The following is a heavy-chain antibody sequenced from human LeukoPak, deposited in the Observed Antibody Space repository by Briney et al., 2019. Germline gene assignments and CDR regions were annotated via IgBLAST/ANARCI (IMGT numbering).Heavy chain of an antibody. CDR3: AITREYGGYGQKRPFDY. Sequence: SETLSLTCTVSGGSFGSGSYYWGWIRQPPGKGLEWIGNIYNSGNTYYNPSLKSRVTISVGTSKNQFSLKLSSVTAADTAVYYCAITREYGGYGQKRPFDYWGQGTLVTVSS. J-gene: IGHJ4*02. D-gene: IGHD5-12*01. CDR1: GGSFGSGSYY. CDR2: IYNSGNT. V-gene: IGHV4-39*01.